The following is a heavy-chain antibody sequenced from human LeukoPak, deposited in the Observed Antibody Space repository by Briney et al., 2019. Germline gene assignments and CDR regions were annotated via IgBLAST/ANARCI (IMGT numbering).Heavy chain of an antibody. D-gene: IGHD3-10*01. V-gene: IGHV3-30*04. Sequence: GGSLRLSCAASGFTFSSYAMHWVRQAPGKGLEWVAVISYDGNNKYYGDSVKGRFTISRDDSENTLFLQMNSLRAEDTAVYYCAKAGGPGDKRNCFDPWGQGTLVTVSS. J-gene: IGHJ5*02. CDR1: GFTFSSYA. CDR3: AKAGGPGDKRNCFDP. CDR2: ISYDGNNK.